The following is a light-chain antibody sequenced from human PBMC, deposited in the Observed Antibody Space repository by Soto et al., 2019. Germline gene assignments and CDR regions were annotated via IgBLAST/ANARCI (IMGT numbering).Light chain of an antibody. CDR1: QGLRNA. CDR2: TAS. J-gene: IGKJ2*01. V-gene: IGKV1-6*01. Sequence: IQMTQSPPSLSASVGDRVTITCRASQGLRNALGWYQQKPGKAPKLLIYTASNFQSGVPSRFSGSGSGTDYTLTINSLQPEDFATYYCLQDYNYPYTFGQGTKLEIK. CDR3: LQDYNYPYT.